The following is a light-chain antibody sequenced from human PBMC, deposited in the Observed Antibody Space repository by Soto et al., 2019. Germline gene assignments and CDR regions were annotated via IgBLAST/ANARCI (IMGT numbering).Light chain of an antibody. CDR2: KAS. J-gene: IGKJ1*01. Sequence: DIHMTQSPSTLSGSVGHIFTITCRASQTISSWLAWYQQKPGKAPKLLIYKASTLKSGVPPRLSGSGYGTDFTLTISSMKDEDFETYLCQQTYSDTQTFGHGTKVDIK. V-gene: IGKV1-5*03. CDR1: QTISSW. CDR3: QQTYSDTQT.